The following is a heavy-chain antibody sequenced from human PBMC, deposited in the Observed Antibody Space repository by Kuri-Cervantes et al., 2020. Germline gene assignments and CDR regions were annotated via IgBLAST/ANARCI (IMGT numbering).Heavy chain of an antibody. CDR1: GFTFDDYA. CDR2: ISWNSGSI. Sequence: SLKISCAASGFTFDDYAMHWVRQAPGKGLEWVSGISWNSGSIGYADSVKGRFTISRDNAKNSLYLQMNSLRAEDTAVYYCARVLYDFWSGYHFDYWGQGTLVTVSS. D-gene: IGHD3-3*01. CDR3: ARVLYDFWSGYHFDY. J-gene: IGHJ4*02. V-gene: IGHV3-9*01.